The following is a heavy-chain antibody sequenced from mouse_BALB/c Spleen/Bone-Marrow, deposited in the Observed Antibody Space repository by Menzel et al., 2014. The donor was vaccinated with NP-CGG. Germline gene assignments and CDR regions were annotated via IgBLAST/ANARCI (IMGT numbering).Heavy chain of an antibody. D-gene: IGHD2-4*01. V-gene: IGHV1-80*01. CDR3: ARGDFDFKAWFTY. CDR2: IYPGDGDI. Sequence: QVQLQQSGAELVRPGSSVKISCKASGYAFSSYWMNWVQQRPGQGLEWIGQIYPGDGDINYNGKFKGKATLTADKSSGTAYMQFSSLTSEDSAVYFCARGDFDFKAWFTYWGQGTLVTVSA. CDR1: GYAFSSYW. J-gene: IGHJ3*01.